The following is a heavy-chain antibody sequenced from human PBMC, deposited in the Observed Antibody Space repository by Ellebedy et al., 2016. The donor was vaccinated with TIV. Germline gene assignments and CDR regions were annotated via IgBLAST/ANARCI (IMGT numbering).Heavy chain of an antibody. CDR1: GFTFSNYA. CDR3: AQTRWGTGGFYGMDV. V-gene: IGHV3-23*01. CDR2: ISGSGTNT. D-gene: IGHD1-1*01. J-gene: IGHJ6*02. Sequence: GESLKISCAASGFTFSNYAMTWVRQAPGKGLEWVSAISGSGTNTHYTDSLRGRFTISRDNSKHTLYLQIDSLRAEDTAVYYCAQTRWGTGGFYGMDVWGQGTTVTVSS.